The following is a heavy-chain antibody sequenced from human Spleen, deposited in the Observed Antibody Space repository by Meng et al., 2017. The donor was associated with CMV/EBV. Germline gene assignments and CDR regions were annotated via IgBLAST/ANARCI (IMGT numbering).Heavy chain of an antibody. D-gene: IGHD2-15*01. CDR2: INPNSGDT. J-gene: IGHJ4*02. Sequence: KVSCKASGYTFTGYYMHWVRQAPGQGLEWMGWINPNSGDTDYAQNFQGRVTMTRDTSINTAYMELSRLRSDDTAMYYCARDGVDFDYWGGGTLVTVSS. CDR1: GYTFTGYY. V-gene: IGHV1-2*02. CDR3: ARDGVDFDY.